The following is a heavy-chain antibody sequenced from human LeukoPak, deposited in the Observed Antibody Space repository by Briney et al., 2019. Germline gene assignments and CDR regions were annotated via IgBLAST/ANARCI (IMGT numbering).Heavy chain of an antibody. CDR2: INSDGSST. V-gene: IGHV3-74*01. CDR3: ARDGGYNYGPFDY. D-gene: IGHD5-18*01. J-gene: IGHJ4*02. Sequence: PGGSLRLSCVASGFTFSSYWMHWVRQAPGKGLVWVSHINSDGSSTNYADSVKGRFTISRDNAKNTLYLQMNSLRAEDTAVYYCARDGGYNYGPFDYWGQGILVSVSS. CDR1: GFTFSSYW.